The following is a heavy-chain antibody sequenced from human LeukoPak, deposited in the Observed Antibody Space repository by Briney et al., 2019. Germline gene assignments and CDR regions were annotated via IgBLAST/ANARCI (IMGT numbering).Heavy chain of an antibody. CDR1: GFTFSSYA. V-gene: IGHV3-30*04. Sequence: PGGSLRLSCAASGFTFSSYAMHWVRQAPGKGLEWVAGISYDGSNKYYADSVKGRFTISRDNSKNTLYLQMNSLRAEDTAVYYCARDPVDIVATIPGWYFDYWGQGTLVTVSS. D-gene: IGHD5-12*01. CDR2: ISYDGSNK. J-gene: IGHJ4*02. CDR3: ARDPVDIVATIPGWYFDY.